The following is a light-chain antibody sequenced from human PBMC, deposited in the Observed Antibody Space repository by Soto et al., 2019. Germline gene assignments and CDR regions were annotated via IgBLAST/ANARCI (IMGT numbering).Light chain of an antibody. CDR2: EVS. J-gene: IGLJ2*01. CDR1: SSDVGGYNY. V-gene: IGLV2-8*01. Sequence: QSALSQPPSASGSPGQSVTISCTGTSSDVGGYNYVSWYQQHPGKAPKLMIYEVSKRPSGVPDRFSGSKSGNTASLTVSGLQPEDDSKYYCSSYAGSNNVVFGGGTKLTVL. CDR3: SSYAGSNNVV.